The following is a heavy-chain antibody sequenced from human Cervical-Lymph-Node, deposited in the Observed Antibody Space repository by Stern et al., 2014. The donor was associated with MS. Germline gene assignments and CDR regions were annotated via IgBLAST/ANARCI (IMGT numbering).Heavy chain of an antibody. V-gene: IGHV3-66*02. CDR2: LHSGGTT. Sequence: EVQLVESGGGLVQPGGSLRLSCAASGFSVSTYYMHWVRQAPGKWLEWVSVLHSGGTTYYADSVKVRFTISRDNSKNTLYLQMNSLRAEDTAVYYCARDHLALFYDNSGQIAFDVWGQGTVVTVSS. J-gene: IGHJ3*01. CDR1: GFSVSTYY. D-gene: IGHD3-22*01. CDR3: ARDHLALFYDNSGQIAFDV.